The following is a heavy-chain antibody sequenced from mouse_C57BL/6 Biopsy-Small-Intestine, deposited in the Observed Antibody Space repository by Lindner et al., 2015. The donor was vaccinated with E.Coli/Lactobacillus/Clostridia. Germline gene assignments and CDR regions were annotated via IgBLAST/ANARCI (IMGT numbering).Heavy chain of an antibody. Sequence: VQLQESGPGLVKPSQSLSLTCSVTGYSITSGYYWSWIRQFPGNKLEWMGYITYDGGDNYNPSLKDQISITRDTSKNQVFLKLNSLTSEDTATYYCVRVDYDFDFDHWGQGTTLTVSS. CDR2: ITYDGGD. CDR1: GYSITSGYY. J-gene: IGHJ2*01. D-gene: IGHD2-4*01. CDR3: VRVDYDFDFDH. V-gene: IGHV3-6*01.